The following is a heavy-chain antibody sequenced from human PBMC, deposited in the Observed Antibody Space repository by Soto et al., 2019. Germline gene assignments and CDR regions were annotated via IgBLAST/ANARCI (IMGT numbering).Heavy chain of an antibody. D-gene: IGHD2-8*02. V-gene: IGHV4-34*01. CDR3: ARDKITGLFDY. CDR1: GGSFSGYY. J-gene: IGHJ4*02. CDR2: INHSGST. Sequence: QVQLQQRGRGLLKPSETLSLTCAVYGGSFSGYYWTWIRQPPGTGLEWIGEINHSGSTNYNPSLKNRVTISVDTSKNQFSLKLTSVTAADTAVYYCARDKITGLFDYWGQGTLVTVSS.